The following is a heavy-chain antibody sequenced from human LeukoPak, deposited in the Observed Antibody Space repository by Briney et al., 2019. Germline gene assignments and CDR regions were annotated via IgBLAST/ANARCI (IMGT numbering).Heavy chain of an antibody. Sequence: SETLSLTCTVSGGSISSYYWSWIRQPPGKGLEWIGYIYYSGSTNYNPSLKSRVTISVDTSKNQFSLKLSSVTAADTAVYYCARGPRYYYDSSGYPSYYYGMDVWGQGTTVTVSS. CDR2: IYYSGST. CDR3: ARGPRYYYDSSGYPSYYYGMDV. V-gene: IGHV4-59*01. D-gene: IGHD3-22*01. CDR1: GGSISSYY. J-gene: IGHJ6*02.